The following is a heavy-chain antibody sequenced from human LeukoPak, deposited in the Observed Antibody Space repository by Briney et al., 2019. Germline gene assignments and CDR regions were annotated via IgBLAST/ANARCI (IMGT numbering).Heavy chain of an antibody. D-gene: IGHD7-27*01. CDR3: ARDLTLGKPDYFDH. Sequence: PGGSLRLSCVASGFSFTNYDIHWVRQAPGRGLEWVAVTSLDGSNKSYTDTVRGRFIISRDNSKNTVYLQMDSLRAEDTAVYYCARDLTLGKPDYFDHWGQGTLVTVSS. V-gene: IGHV3-30-3*01. CDR1: GFSFTNYD. J-gene: IGHJ4*02. CDR2: TSLDGSNK.